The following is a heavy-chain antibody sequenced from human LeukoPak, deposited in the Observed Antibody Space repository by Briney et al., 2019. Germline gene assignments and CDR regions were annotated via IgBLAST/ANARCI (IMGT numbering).Heavy chain of an antibody. CDR3: ARGPYTAMGDY. V-gene: IGHV3-48*03. CDR1: GFTFSSYE. CDR2: ISSSGSTI. J-gene: IGHJ4*02. D-gene: IGHD5-18*01. Sequence: GGSLRLSCAGSGFTFSSYEMNWVRQASGKGLEWVLYISSSGSTIYYADSVKGRFTISRDNAKNSLYLQMNSLRAEDTAVYYCARGPYTAMGDYWGQGTLVTVSS.